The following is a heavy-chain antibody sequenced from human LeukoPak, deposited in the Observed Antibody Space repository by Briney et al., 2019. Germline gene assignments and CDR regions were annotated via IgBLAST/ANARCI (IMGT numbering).Heavy chain of an antibody. CDR1: GYTFTSYG. CDR3: ARKVIAARRHYYYGMDV. Sequence: GASVKVSCKASGYTFTSYGISWVRQAPGQGLEWMGWISAYNGNTNYAQKLQGRVTMTTDTSTSTAYMELRSLRSDDTAVYYCARKVIAARRHYYYGMDVWGQGTTVTVSS. J-gene: IGHJ6*02. D-gene: IGHD6-6*01. CDR2: ISAYNGNT. V-gene: IGHV1-18*01.